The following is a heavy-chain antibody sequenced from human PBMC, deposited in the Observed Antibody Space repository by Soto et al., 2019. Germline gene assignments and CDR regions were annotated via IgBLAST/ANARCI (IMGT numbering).Heavy chain of an antibody. CDR1: GYTFTSYD. Sequence: ASVKVSCKASGYTFTSYDINWVRQATGQGLEWMGWMNPNSGNTGYAQKFQGRVTMTRNTSISTAYMELSSLRSEDTAVYYCARTLDTVVVEDYMDVWGKGTTVTVSS. CDR2: MNPNSGNT. V-gene: IGHV1-8*01. J-gene: IGHJ6*03. D-gene: IGHD2-15*01. CDR3: ARTLDTVVVEDYMDV.